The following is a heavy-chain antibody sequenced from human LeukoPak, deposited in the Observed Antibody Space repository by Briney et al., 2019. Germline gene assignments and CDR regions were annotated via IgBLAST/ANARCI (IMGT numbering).Heavy chain of an antibody. CDR1: GFTFSNHA. CDR3: AKDIYGDYGGLDY. V-gene: IGHV3-23*01. Sequence: GGALRLSCAASGFTFSNHAMNWGRQAPGKGVGWVSTIINSGGSTYYADSVKGRFTISRDSSKNTLYLQMNSLRDEDTAVYYCAKDIYGDYGGLDYWGQGTLVTVSS. CDR2: IINSGGST. J-gene: IGHJ4*02. D-gene: IGHD4-17*01.